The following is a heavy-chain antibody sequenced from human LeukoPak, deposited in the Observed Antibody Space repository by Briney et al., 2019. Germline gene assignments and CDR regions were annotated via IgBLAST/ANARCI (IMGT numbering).Heavy chain of an antibody. CDR1: GFTFSNYA. V-gene: IGHV3-23*01. CDR3: ARGGRGYSYGSLDF. Sequence: GGSLRLSCAASGFTFSNYAMSWVRQAPGKGLEWVSPISDSGASTYYADSVKGRFTISRDNSKNTLYLQMNSLRVEDTAVYYCARGGRGYSYGSLDFWGQGTLVTVSS. J-gene: IGHJ4*02. D-gene: IGHD5-18*01. CDR2: ISDSGAST.